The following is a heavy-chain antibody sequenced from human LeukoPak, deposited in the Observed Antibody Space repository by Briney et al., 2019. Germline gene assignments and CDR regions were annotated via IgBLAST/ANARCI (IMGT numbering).Heavy chain of an antibody. D-gene: IGHD3-3*01. CDR3: ARGPYYDFWSGVHYYYYYMDV. V-gene: IGHV3-30*03. CDR2: ISYDGSNK. J-gene: IGHJ6*03. Sequence: GGSLRLSCAASGFTFSSYGMHWVRQAPGKGLEWVAVISYDGSNKYYADSVKGRFTISRDNSKNTLYLQMNSLRAEDTAVYYCARGPYYDFWSGVHYYYYYMDVWGKGTTVTVSS. CDR1: GFTFSSYG.